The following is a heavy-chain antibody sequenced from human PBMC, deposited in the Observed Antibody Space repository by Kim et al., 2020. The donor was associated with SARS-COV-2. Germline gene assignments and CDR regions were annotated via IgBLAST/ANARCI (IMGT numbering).Heavy chain of an antibody. CDR3: AREGTYCSSTSCYPAEYYYYGMDV. CDR2: ISAYNGNT. Sequence: ASVKVSCKASGYTFTSYGISWVRQAPGQGLEWMGWISAYNGNTNYAQKLQGRVTMTTDTSTSTAYMELRSLRSDDTAVYYCAREGTYCSSTSCYPAEYYYYGMDVWGQGTTVTVSS. J-gene: IGHJ6*02. CDR1: GYTFTSYG. V-gene: IGHV1-18*04. D-gene: IGHD2-2*01.